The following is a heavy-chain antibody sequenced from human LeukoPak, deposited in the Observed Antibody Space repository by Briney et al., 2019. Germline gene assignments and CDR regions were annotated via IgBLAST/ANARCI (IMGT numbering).Heavy chain of an antibody. J-gene: IGHJ4*02. CDR2: IIPIFGTA. D-gene: IGHD6-25*01. CDR1: GGTFSSYA. Sequence: SVKVSCKASGGTFSSYAISWARQAPGQGLEWMGGIIPIFGTANYAQKFQGRVTITADESTSTAYMELSSLRSEDTAVYYCARQAKSGRPPFDYWGRGTLVTVSS. V-gene: IGHV1-69*13. CDR3: ARQAKSGRPPFDY.